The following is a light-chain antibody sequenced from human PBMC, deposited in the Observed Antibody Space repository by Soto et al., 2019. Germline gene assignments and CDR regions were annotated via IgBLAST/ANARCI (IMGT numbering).Light chain of an antibody. CDR2: DVS. CDR1: SSDVGGSNY. J-gene: IGLJ1*01. V-gene: IGLV2-14*01. CDR3: LSYTRSTIYV. Sequence: QSALTQPASVSGSPGQSITISCTGTSSDVGGSNYVSWYQQLPGKAPKIMIYDVSDRPSGVSNRFSGSKSGNTASLTISGLQAEDEADYYCLSYTRSTIYVCATGRKVIVL.